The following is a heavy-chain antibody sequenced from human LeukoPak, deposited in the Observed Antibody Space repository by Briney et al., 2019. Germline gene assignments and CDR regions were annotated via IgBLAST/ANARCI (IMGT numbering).Heavy chain of an antibody. CDR3: ARESPGVAATGGMDV. CDR2: IYTSDNT. CDR1: DGSISGYY. D-gene: IGHD2-15*01. J-gene: IGHJ6*02. V-gene: IGHV4-4*07. Sequence: SETLSLTCTVSDGSISGYYWTWIRQPAGKGLEWIGRIYTSDNTIYNPSLRSRVTISVDTSKNQFSLKLSSVTAADTAVYYCARESPGVAATGGMDVWGQGTTVTVSS.